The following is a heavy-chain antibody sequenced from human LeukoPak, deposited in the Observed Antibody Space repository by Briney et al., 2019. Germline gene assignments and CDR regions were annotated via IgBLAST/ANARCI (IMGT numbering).Heavy chain of an antibody. D-gene: IGHD2-15*01. CDR1: GGSISSGGYS. Sequence: TLCLTCAVSGGSISSGGYSWSWIRQPPGKGLEWIGYIYHSGSTYYNPSLKSRVTISVDRSKNQFSLKLSSVTAADTAVYYCARGYCSGGSCYSPYYYGMDVWGQGTTVTVSS. CDR2: IYHSGST. J-gene: IGHJ6*02. V-gene: IGHV4-30-2*01. CDR3: ARGYCSGGSCYSPYYYGMDV.